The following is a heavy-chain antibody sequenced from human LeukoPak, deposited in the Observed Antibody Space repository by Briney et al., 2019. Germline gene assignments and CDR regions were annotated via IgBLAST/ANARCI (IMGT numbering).Heavy chain of an antibody. CDR2: IYYSGST. CDR3: ARRGNYYDSSGHWVLAFDI. D-gene: IGHD3-22*01. Sequence: SETLSLTCTVSGGSISSYYWSWLRQPPGKGLEWIGYIYYSGSTNYNPSLKSRVTISVDTSKNQFSLKLSSVTAADTAVYYCARRGNYYDSSGHWVLAFDIWGQGTMVTVSS. J-gene: IGHJ3*02. CDR1: GGSISSYY. V-gene: IGHV4-59*08.